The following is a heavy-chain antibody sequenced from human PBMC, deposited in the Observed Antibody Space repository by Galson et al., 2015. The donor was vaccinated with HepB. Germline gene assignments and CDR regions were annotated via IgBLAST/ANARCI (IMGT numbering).Heavy chain of an antibody. CDR1: GSTFTSYD. Sequence: SVTVSCKASGSTFTSYDINWVRQATGQGLEWMGWMSPNSGNRDYAQKFQGRVTMTRDTSISTAYMELSGLTSEDTAVYYCARGVDAGVDYWGQGTLVTVSS. CDR3: ARGVDAGVDY. CDR2: MSPNSGNR. V-gene: IGHV1-8*01. D-gene: IGHD5-24*01. J-gene: IGHJ4*02.